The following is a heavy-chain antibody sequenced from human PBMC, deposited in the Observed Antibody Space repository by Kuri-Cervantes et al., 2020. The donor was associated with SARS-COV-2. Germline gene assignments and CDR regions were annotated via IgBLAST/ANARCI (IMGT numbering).Heavy chain of an antibody. CDR2: IKQDGSEK. D-gene: IGHD5-24*01. CDR1: GFTFSSYW. Sequence: LSLTCAASGFTFSSYWMSWVRQAPGKGLEWVANIKQDGSEKYYVDSVKGRFTISRDNAKNSLYLQMNSLRAEDTAVYYCARVERWLQLYYFDYWGQGTLVTVSS. CDR3: ARVERWLQLYYFDY. V-gene: IGHV3-7*05. J-gene: IGHJ4*02.